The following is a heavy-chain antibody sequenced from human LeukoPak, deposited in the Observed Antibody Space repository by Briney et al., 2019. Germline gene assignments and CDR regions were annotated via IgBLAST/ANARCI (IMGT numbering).Heavy chain of an antibody. Sequence: ASVKVSCKVSGYTLTELSMHWVRQAPGKGLEWMGGFDPEDGETIYAQKFQGRATMTEDTSTDTAYMELSSLRSEDTAVYYCATDVVEYYDILTGAFDIWGQGTMVTVSS. CDR2: FDPEDGET. J-gene: IGHJ3*02. CDR3: ATDVVEYYDILTGAFDI. D-gene: IGHD3-9*01. V-gene: IGHV1-24*01. CDR1: GYTLTELS.